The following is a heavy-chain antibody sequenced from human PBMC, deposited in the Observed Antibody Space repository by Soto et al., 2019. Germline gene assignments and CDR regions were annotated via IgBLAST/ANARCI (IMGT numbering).Heavy chain of an antibody. CDR3: ARERKFDFWRKGLDV. D-gene: IGHD3-3*01. Sequence: ASVKVSCKASGYTFTTYDINWVRQAPGQGLEWRGWMDPNSGSTGYAQSFQGRITMTRNISRNTAHMELSSLQSEDTAVYYCARERKFDFWRKGLDVWGQGTTVTVSS. J-gene: IGHJ6*02. V-gene: IGHV1-8*01. CDR2: MDPNSGST. CDR1: GYTFTTYD.